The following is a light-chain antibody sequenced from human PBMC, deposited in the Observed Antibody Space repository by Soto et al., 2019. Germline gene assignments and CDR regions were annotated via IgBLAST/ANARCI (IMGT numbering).Light chain of an antibody. Sequence: EIVLTQSPGTLSLSPGDRATLSCRASQSSTSTYLAWYRQKPGQAPRLLIYGASNRATGIPDRFSGSGSGTDFTLTIRRLEPEDFAVDYCQQYGSSGTFGQGTQVDIK. J-gene: IGKJ1*01. CDR3: QQYGSSGT. V-gene: IGKV3-20*01. CDR2: GAS. CDR1: QSSTSTY.